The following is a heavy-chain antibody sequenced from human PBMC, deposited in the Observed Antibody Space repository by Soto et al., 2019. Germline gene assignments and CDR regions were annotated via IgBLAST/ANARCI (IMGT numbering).Heavy chain of an antibody. CDR1: GGTFSSYA. J-gene: IGHJ4*02. V-gene: IGHV1-69*06. D-gene: IGHD2-21*02. CDR3: ARGAVVVTAIHLRYFDY. CDR2: IIPIFGTA. Sequence: QVQLVQSGAEVKKPGSSVKVSCKASGGTFSSYAISWVRQAPGQGLEWMGGIIPIFGTANYAQKFQGRVTITADKSMSTAYMELSSLRSEDTAVYYCARGAVVVTAIHLRYFDYWGQGTLVTVSS.